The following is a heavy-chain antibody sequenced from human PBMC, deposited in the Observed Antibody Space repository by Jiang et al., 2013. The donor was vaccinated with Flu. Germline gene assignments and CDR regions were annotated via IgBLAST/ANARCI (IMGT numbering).Heavy chain of an antibody. Sequence: SQTLSLTCAISGDSVSSNSAAWNWIRQSPSRGLEWLGRTYYRSKWYNDYAVSVKSRITINPDASKNQFSLQLNSVTPEDTAVYYCAREGGYYDNSRSFLYKYYFDYWGQGTLVTVSS. CDR1: GDSVSSNSAA. V-gene: IGHV6-1*01. CDR3: AREGGYYDNSRSFLYKYYFDY. J-gene: IGHJ4*02. D-gene: IGHD3-22*01. CDR2: TYYRSKWYN.